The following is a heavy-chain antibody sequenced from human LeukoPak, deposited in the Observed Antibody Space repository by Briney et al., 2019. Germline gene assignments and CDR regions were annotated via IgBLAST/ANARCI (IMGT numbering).Heavy chain of an antibody. D-gene: IGHD6-19*01. CDR2: IYYSGST. Sequence: PSETLSLTCTVSGVSISSYYWSWIRQPPGKGLEWIAYIYYSGSTNYNPSLKSRVTISVDTSKNQFPLKLSSVTAADTAVYYCATSYSSGWYSFDYWGQGTLVTVSS. V-gene: IGHV4-59*01. CDR3: ATSYSSGWYSFDY. CDR1: GVSISSYY. J-gene: IGHJ4*02.